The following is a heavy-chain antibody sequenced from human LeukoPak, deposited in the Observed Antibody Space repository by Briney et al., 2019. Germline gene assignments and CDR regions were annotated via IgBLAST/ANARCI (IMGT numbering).Heavy chain of an antibody. D-gene: IGHD2-2*01. J-gene: IGHJ5*02. V-gene: IGHV3-21*01. Sequence: SLKGRFTISRDNAKNSLYLQMNSLRAEDTAVYYCARLYCSSTSCPKGGGWFDPWGQGTLVTVSS. CDR3: ARLYCSSTSCPKGGGWFDP.